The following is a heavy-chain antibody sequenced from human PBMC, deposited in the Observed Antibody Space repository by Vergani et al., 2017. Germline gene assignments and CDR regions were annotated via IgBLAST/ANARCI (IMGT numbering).Heavy chain of an antibody. J-gene: IGHJ6*02. CDR3: AREAALGYCSGGSCHSGGLTPSMDV. Sequence: QVQLQESGPGLVKPSQTLSLTCSVSGGSMSGYYWSWIRQPPGKELEWIGYMYHSGSANYNPSLKSRVTISVDTSKNQFSLKLSSVTAADTAVYYCAREAALGYCSGGSCHSGGLTPSMDVWGQGTTVTVSS. CDR1: GGSMSGYY. CDR2: MYHSGSA. V-gene: IGHV4-59*01. D-gene: IGHD2-15*01.